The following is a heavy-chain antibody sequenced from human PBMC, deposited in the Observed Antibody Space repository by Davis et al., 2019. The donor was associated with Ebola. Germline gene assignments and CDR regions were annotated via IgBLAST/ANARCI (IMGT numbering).Heavy chain of an antibody. D-gene: IGHD2-2*01. V-gene: IGHV4-4*02. J-gene: IGHJ6*02. CDR3: ARGCSSTSCYLRYYYGMDV. CDR1: GGSISSSNW. Sequence: MPGGSLRLSCAVSGGSISSSNWWSWVRQPPGKGLEWIGEIYHSGSTNYNPSLKSRVTISVDKSKNRFSLKLSSVTAADTAVYYCARGCSSTSCYLRYYYGMDVWGQGTTVTVSS. CDR2: IYHSGST.